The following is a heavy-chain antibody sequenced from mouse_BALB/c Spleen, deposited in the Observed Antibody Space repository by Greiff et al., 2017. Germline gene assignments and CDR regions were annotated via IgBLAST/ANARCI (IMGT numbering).Heavy chain of an antibody. Sequence: VQLQESGPGLVAPSQSLSITCTVSGFSLTGYGVNWVRQPPGKGLEWLGMIWGDGSTDYNSALKSRLSISKDNSKSQVFLKMNSLQTDDTARYYCARDYYGSSYLYYAMDYWGQGTSVTVSS. CDR1: GFSLTGYG. D-gene: IGHD1-1*01. V-gene: IGHV2-6-7*01. CDR2: IWGDGST. CDR3: ARDYYGSSYLYYAMDY. J-gene: IGHJ4*01.